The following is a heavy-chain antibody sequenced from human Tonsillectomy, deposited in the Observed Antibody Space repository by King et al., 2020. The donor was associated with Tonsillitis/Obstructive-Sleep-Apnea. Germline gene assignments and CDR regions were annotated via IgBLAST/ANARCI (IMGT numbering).Heavy chain of an antibody. V-gene: IGHV5-51*01. CDR1: GYIFTTYS. CDR2: IYPVDLDT. Sequence: VQLVESGAEVKKPGESLKISCKGSGYIFTTYSIAWVRKRPGKGLKWRGSIYPVDLDTKYSPPFQGQVTTSADKSINTAYLQWRSLKASDTAMYYCARRMGATWFDYWGQGTLVTVSS. D-gene: IGHD1-26*01. J-gene: IGHJ4*02. CDR3: ARRMGATWFDY.